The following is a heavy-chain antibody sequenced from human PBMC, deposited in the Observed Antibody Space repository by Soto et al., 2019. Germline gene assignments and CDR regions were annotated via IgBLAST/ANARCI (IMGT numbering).Heavy chain of an antibody. Sequence: GGSLRLSCAASGFTFSNAWMNWVRQAPGKGLEWVGRIKSKTDGGTTDYAAPVKGRFTISRDDSKNTLYLQMNSLKTEDTAVYYCTTGEVLRYFDWFSYWGQGTLVTVSS. CDR2: IKSKTDGGTT. CDR1: GFTFSNAW. D-gene: IGHD3-9*01. V-gene: IGHV3-15*07. J-gene: IGHJ4*02. CDR3: TTGEVLRYFDWFSY.